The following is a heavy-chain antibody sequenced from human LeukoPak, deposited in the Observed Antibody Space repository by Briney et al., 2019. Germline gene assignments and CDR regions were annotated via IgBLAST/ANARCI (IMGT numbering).Heavy chain of an antibody. CDR1: GFTFSSYW. Sequence: PGGSLRLSCAASGFTFSSYWMHWVRQAPGKGLVWVSRINSDGSSTSYADSVEGRFTISRDNAKNTLYLQMNSLRAEDTAVYYCARGLRAPGPFDYWGQGTLVTFSS. CDR2: INSDGSST. D-gene: IGHD5-18*01. CDR3: ARGLRAPGPFDY. V-gene: IGHV3-74*01. J-gene: IGHJ4*02.